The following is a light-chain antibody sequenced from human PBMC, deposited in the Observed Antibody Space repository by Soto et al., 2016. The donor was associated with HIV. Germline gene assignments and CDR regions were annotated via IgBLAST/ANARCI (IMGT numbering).Light chain of an antibody. CDR1: QSVSVW. J-gene: IGKJ1*01. CDR2: KTS. CDR3: QQYNTVPWT. Sequence: DIQMTQFPSTLSASIGDRVTITCRASQSVSVWLAWYQQKPGKAPNLLIFKTSTLEVGVPSRFSGSGSGTDFTLTLSSVQPDDVGTYYCQQYNTVPWTFGQGTKVDI. V-gene: IGKV1-5*03.